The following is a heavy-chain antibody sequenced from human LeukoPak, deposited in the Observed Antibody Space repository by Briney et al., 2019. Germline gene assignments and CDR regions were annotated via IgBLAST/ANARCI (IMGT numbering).Heavy chain of an antibody. CDR3: ARDNVEDYYYYGMDV. CDR1: GFTVSSNY. Sequence: GGSLRLSCAASGFTVSSNYMSWVRQAPGKGLEWVSVIYSGGSTYYADSVKGRFTISRDNSKNTLYLQMNSLRAEDTAVYYCARDNVEDYYYYGMDVWGQGTTVTVSS. J-gene: IGHJ6*02. CDR2: IYSGGST. V-gene: IGHV3-53*01. D-gene: IGHD2-8*01.